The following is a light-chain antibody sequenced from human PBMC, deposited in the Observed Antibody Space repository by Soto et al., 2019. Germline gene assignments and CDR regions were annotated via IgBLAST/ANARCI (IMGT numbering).Light chain of an antibody. CDR2: GAS. CDR3: QLYGSSLRT. J-gene: IGKJ2*01. CDR1: QSVRSDY. V-gene: IGKV3-20*01. Sequence: EIVLTQSPGTLSLSPGERATLSCRASQSVRSDYLAWYQQKPGQAPRLLIHGASNRATGIPDRISGSGSGTDFTLTISRLEPVDFAVYYCQLYGSSLRTFGQGTKLEIK.